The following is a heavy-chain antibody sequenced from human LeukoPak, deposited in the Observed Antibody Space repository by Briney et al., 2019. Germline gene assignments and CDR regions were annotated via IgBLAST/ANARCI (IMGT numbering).Heavy chain of an antibody. V-gene: IGHV4-4*02. Sequence: SETLSLTCAVSGGSISSSYWWSWVRQAPGKGLEWIGEIYHSGSTNYNPSLKSRVTISVDKSQNQFSLKLNSVTAADTAVHYCARKEFGDPSRAFHIWGQGTVVTVSS. CDR3: ARKEFGDPSRAFHI. D-gene: IGHD2-21*02. J-gene: IGHJ3*02. CDR2: IYHSGST. CDR1: GGSISSSYW.